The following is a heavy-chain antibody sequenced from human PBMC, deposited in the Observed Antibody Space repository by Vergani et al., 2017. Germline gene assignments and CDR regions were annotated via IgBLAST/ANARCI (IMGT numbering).Heavy chain of an antibody. CDR1: GGSISSGSYY. J-gene: IGHJ5*02. CDR3: GSSWYFLGWFDP. Sequence: QVQLQESGPGLVKPSQTLSLTCTVSGGSISSGSYYWSWIRQPAGKGLEWIGRIYTSGSTNYNPSLKSRVTMSVDTSKNQFSLKLSSVTAADTAVYYCGSSWYFLGWFDPWGQGTLVTVSS. CDR2: IYTSGST. V-gene: IGHV4-61*02. D-gene: IGHD6-13*01.